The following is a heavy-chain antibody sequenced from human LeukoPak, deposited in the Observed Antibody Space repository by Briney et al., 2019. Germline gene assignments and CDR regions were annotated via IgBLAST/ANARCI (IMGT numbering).Heavy chain of an antibody. D-gene: IGHD3-16*01. J-gene: IGHJ5*02. V-gene: IGHV1-18*01. CDR1: GYTFSMYG. CDR3: ARDYPVAGGEDCFDP. Sequence: ASVKVSCKASGYTFSMYGISWVRQAPGQGLEWMGWVSARDGHTNLAQKFQGRVTMTRDTSTNTGYMEVGSLTSDDTAVYYCARDYPVAGGEDCFDPWGQGTLVTVSS. CDR2: VSARDGHT.